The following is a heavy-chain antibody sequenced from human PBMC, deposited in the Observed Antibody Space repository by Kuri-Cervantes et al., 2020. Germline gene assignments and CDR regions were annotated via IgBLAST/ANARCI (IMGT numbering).Heavy chain of an antibody. CDR2: IYYSGST. D-gene: IGHD7-27*01. CDR3: AREPNWGSGY. J-gene: IGHJ4*02. Sequence: SETLSLTCTVSGGSISRGGYYWSRIRQHPGKGLEWIGYIYYSGSTYYNPSLKSRVTISVDTSKNQFSLKLSSVTAADTAVYYCAREPNWGSGYWGQGTLVTVSS. V-gene: IGHV4-31*03. CDR1: GGSISRGGYY.